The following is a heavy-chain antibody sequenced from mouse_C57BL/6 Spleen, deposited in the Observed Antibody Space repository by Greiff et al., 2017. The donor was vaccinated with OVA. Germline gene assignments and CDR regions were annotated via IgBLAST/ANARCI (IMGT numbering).Heavy chain of an antibody. V-gene: IGHV1-54*01. D-gene: IGHD1-1*01. Sequence: VQLQESGAELVRPGTSVKVSCKASGYAFTNYLIEWVKQRPGQGLEWIGVINPGSGGTNYNEKFKGKATLTADKSSSTAYMQLSSLTSEDSAVYFCARDYGSSPWFAYWGQGTLVTVSA. CDR1: GYAFTNYL. CDR3: ARDYGSSPWFAY. CDR2: INPGSGGT. J-gene: IGHJ3*01.